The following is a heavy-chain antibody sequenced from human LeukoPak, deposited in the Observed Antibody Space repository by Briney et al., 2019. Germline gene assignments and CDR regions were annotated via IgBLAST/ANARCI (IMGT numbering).Heavy chain of an antibody. CDR2: IWYDGSNK. CDR1: GFTFSSYG. CDR3: ARNDYSGYGRDYFDY. J-gene: IGHJ4*02. D-gene: IGHD5-12*01. V-gene: IGHV3-33*01. Sequence: GGSLRLSCAASGFTFSSYGMHWVRQAPGKGLEWVAVIWYDGSNKYYADSVKGRFTISRDNSKNTLYLQMNSLRDDDTAVYYCARNDYSGYGRDYFDYWGQGTLVTVSS.